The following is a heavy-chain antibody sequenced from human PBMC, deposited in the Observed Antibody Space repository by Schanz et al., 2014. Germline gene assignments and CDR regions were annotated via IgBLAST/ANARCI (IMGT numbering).Heavy chain of an antibody. CDR3: ATEGPRGTRHPINYYYAMDN. Sequence: VQLVESGGGLVQPGGSLRLSCTTSGLIFSTYTLNWVRQAPGKGLEWISYISFSGNTIYYADSVKGRFTISRDNAKNSVFLQMNRLRDEDTAVYYCATEGPRGTRHPINYYYAMDNWGQGTKVTV. CDR1: GLIFSTYT. J-gene: IGHJ6*02. V-gene: IGHV3-48*02. D-gene: IGHD6-6*01. CDR2: ISFSGNTI.